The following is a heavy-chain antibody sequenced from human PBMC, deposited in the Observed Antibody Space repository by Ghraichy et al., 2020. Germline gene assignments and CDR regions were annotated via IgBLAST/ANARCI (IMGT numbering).Heavy chain of an antibody. CDR2: LYYSGST. Sequence: SETLSLTCTVSGDSISSSSYYWAWIRQPPGKGLEWIGSLYYSGSTYYNPSLKSRVTISGDTSKNQFSLKLSSVTAADTAIYYCARRAGDDFWSGYYRWGQGTLVIVSS. J-gene: IGHJ4*02. D-gene: IGHD3-3*01. CDR3: ARRAGDDFWSGYYR. V-gene: IGHV4-39*01. CDR1: GDSISSSSYY.